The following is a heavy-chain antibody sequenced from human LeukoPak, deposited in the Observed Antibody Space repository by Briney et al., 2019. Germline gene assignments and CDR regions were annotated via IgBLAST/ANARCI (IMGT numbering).Heavy chain of an antibody. Sequence: SETLSLTCTVSGGSISNYHWSWIRQPAGKGLEWIGQIHTSGSTNYNPPLKSRVSMSIDTTEDQVSLTIRSVTAVDTAFYYCARRDISSGWSFDCWGQGTLVTVSS. D-gene: IGHD6-19*01. J-gene: IGHJ4*02. CDR1: GGSISNYH. CDR2: IHTSGST. V-gene: IGHV4-4*07. CDR3: ARRDISSGWSFDC.